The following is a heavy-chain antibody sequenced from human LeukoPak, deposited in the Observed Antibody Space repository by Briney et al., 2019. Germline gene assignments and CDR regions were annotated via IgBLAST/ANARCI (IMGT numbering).Heavy chain of an antibody. J-gene: IGHJ6*02. CDR3: ASSQGYYYYGMDV. V-gene: IGHV1-18*01. Sequence: EASVNVSFKASGYTFTIYGISWVRQAPGQGLEWMGWISAYNGNTNYAQKLQGRVTMTTDTSTSTAYMELRSLRSDDTAVYYCASSQGYYYYGMDVWGQGTTVTVSS. CDR2: ISAYNGNT. CDR1: GYTFTIYG.